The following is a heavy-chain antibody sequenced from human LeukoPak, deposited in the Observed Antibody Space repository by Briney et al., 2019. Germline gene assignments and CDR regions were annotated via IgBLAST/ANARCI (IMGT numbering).Heavy chain of an antibody. J-gene: IGHJ4*02. V-gene: IGHV1-18*01. D-gene: IGHD1-1*01. CDR2: ISTFNGNT. CDR1: GYAFTNYG. Sequence: VASVKASCKASGYAFTNYGVGWLRLAPGQGLQWLGWISTFNGNTNYAQIVQDRVTMTTDTSTNTAYLELRSLRSDDTAVYYCARRHLIGNGYFDHWGRGTLVTVSS. CDR3: ARRHLIGNGYFDH.